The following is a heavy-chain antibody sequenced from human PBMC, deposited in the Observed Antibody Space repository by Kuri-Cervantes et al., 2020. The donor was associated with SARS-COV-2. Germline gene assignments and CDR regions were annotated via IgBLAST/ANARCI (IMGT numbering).Heavy chain of an antibody. CDR2: IFSNDEK. D-gene: IGHD3-3*01. CDR1: GFSLSNARMG. Sequence: SGPTLVKPTETLTLTCTVSGFSLSNARMGVSWIRQPPGKALEWLAHIFSNDEKSYSTSLKSRLTISKDTSKSQVVLTMTNMDPVDTATYYCAWTYDFWSGSYYFDYWGQGTRGTVSS. CDR3: AWTYDFWSGSYYFDY. J-gene: IGHJ4*02. V-gene: IGHV2-26*04.